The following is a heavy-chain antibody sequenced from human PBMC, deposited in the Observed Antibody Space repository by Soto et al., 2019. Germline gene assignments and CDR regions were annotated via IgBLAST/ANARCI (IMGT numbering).Heavy chain of an antibody. J-gene: IGHJ4*02. D-gene: IGHD2-15*01. CDR2: ISTYNSDT. V-gene: IGHV1-18*01. CDR1: GYTLTSYG. CDR3: AREYCSGGSCYGGDY. Sequence: QVQLVQSGAEVKEPGASVKVSCKASGYTLTSYGISWVRQAPGKGLEGMGWISTYNSDTKYAHKFQDRVTMTTDTSTSTAYMELRSLRSDDTAVYYCAREYCSGGSCYGGDYWGQGTLVTVSS.